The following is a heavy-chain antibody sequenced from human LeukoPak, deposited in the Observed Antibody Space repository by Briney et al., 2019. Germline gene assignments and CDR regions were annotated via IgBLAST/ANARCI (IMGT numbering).Heavy chain of an antibody. CDR3: ARAYYDFWSGYQLDV. CDR2: INSDNGDT. V-gene: IGHV1-3*01. D-gene: IGHD3-3*01. Sequence: ASVKVSCKASGYSFTTFSIHWVRQAPGQSLEWMGRINSDNGDTEYSQKFQGRVTITRNTSISTAYMELSSLRSEDTAVYYCARAYYDFWSGYQLDVWGKGTTVTVSS. CDR1: GYSFTTFS. J-gene: IGHJ6*04.